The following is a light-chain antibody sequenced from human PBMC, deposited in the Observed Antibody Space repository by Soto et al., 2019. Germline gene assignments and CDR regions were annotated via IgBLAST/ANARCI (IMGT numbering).Light chain of an antibody. CDR2: DAS. Sequence: EIVLTQSPATLSLSPGERATLSCRASQNIDKYLAWYQQKPGQAPRLLIFDASDRALGIPPTFSGSGAGTDFTLTSTNLEPEDSAVYYCQQRRDWPPLTFGGGTKV. J-gene: IGKJ4*01. CDR3: QQRRDWPPLT. V-gene: IGKV3-11*01. CDR1: QNIDKY.